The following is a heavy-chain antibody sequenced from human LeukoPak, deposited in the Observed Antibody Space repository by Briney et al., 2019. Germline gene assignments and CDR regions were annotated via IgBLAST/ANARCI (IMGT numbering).Heavy chain of an antibody. V-gene: IGHV4-59*08. CDR3: ARAYGNYYMDV. D-gene: IGHD3-16*01. CDR1: GGSISSYY. Sequence: PSETLSLTCTVSGGSISSYYWSWIRQPPGKGLEWIGYIYYSGSTNYNPSLKSRVTISVDTSKNQFSLKLSSVNAADTAVYYCARAYGNYYMDVWGKGTTVTVSS. CDR2: IYYSGST. J-gene: IGHJ6*03.